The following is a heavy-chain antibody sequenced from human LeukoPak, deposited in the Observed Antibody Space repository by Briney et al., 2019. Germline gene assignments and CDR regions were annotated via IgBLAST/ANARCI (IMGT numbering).Heavy chain of an antibody. CDR2: ISAYNGNT. Sequence: ASVKVSCKASGYAFTSYGISWVRQAPGQGLEWMGWISAYNGNTNYAQKLQGRVTMTTDTSTSTAYMELRSLRSDDTAVYYCARSKYGGNWFDPWGQGTLVTVSS. CDR1: GYAFTSYG. D-gene: IGHD3-16*01. V-gene: IGHV1-18*01. J-gene: IGHJ5*02. CDR3: ARSKYGGNWFDP.